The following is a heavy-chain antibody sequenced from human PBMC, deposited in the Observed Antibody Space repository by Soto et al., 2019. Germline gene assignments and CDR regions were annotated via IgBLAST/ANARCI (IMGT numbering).Heavy chain of an antibody. J-gene: IGHJ4*02. CDR2: IYCDNEK. Sequence: QITLKESGPTLVNPTQTLTLTCSFSGISLTARPMGVGWVRQPPGDALESLAIIYCDNEKRYSPSLRSRLTITKDTPKNLVVLTTTTMDTVDKATYFCAHRRGGYNWDDGDFHFWGQSTLVAVS. CDR3: AHRRGGYNWDDGDFHF. V-gene: IGHV2-5*02. D-gene: IGHD1-1*01. CDR1: GISLTARPMG.